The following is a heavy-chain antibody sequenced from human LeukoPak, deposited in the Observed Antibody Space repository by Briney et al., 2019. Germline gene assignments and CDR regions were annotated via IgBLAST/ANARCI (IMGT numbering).Heavy chain of an antibody. CDR1: GFTFSSHS. D-gene: IGHD2-15*01. J-gene: IGHJ6*02. V-gene: IGHV3-21*01. CDR3: ARDPPGSPMDV. CDR2: ISSSSSYI. Sequence: GGSLRLSCAASGFTFSSHSMNWVRQAPGKGLEWVSSISSSSSYIYYADSVKGRFTISRDNAKNSLYLQMNSLRAEDTAVYYCARDPPGSPMDVWGQGTTVTVSS.